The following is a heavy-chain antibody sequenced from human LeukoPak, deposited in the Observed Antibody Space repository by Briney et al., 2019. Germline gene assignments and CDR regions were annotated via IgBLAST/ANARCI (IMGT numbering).Heavy chain of an antibody. Sequence: PGGSLRLSCAASGFTFSSYSMNWVRQAPGKGLEWVSSISSSSSYIYYADSVKGRFTISRDNAKNSLYLQMNSLRAEDTAVYYCARDSTGPAAFDIWGQGTMVTVSS. CDR2: ISSSSSYI. V-gene: IGHV3-21*01. J-gene: IGHJ3*02. CDR3: ARDSTGPAAFDI. CDR1: GFTFSSYS.